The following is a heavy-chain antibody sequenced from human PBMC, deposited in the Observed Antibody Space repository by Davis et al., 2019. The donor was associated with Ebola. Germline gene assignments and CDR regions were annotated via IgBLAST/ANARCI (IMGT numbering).Heavy chain of an antibody. CDR3: ARDRSIAVWFDR. CDR1: AAFVSSGGYS. J-gene: IGHJ5*02. D-gene: IGHD6-19*01. CDR2: YYYTGST. Sequence: SSPLSLTCAVSAAFVSSGGYSWIWLRQPPGKGLEWIGYYYYTGSTYYNPSLKSRVTISVDTSKNQFSLKLSSVTAADTAVHYCARDRSIAVWFDRWGQGTLVTVSS. V-gene: IGHV4-30-2*03.